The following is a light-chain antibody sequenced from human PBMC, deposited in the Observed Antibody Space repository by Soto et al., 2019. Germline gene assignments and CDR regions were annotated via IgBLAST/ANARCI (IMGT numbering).Light chain of an antibody. CDR3: QQYGSSPRT. J-gene: IGKJ1*01. CDR1: QSVTSN. CDR2: GAS. Sequence: EILLTQSPATLPVSPGERATLSCMASQSVTSNLAWYQQKPGQAPRLLIYGASSRATGIPDRFSGSGSGTDFTLTISRLEPEDFAVYYCQQYGSSPRTFGQGTKVDIK. V-gene: IGKV3-20*01.